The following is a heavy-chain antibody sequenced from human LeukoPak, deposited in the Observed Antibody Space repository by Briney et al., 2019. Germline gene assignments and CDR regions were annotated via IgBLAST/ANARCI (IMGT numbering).Heavy chain of an antibody. CDR1: GITVSSNY. CDR3: ARDLAHTQSFDI. Sequence: GGSLRLSCAASGITVSSNYMNWVRQATGKGLEWVSVIYSGGSTYYADSVKGRFTISRGNSKNTVYLQMNSLRAEDTAVYYCARDLAHTQSFDIWGRGTMVTVSS. CDR2: IYSGGST. V-gene: IGHV3-53*01. D-gene: IGHD2-2*02. J-gene: IGHJ3*02.